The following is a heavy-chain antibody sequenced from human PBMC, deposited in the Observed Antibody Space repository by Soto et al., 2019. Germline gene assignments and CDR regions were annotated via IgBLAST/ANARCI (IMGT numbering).Heavy chain of an antibody. V-gene: IGHV3-9*01. CDR3: AKDIFGGAAAGTQHYYYYGMDV. CDR1: GFTFDDYA. CDR2: ISWNSGSI. J-gene: IGHJ6*02. Sequence: PGGSLRLSCAASGFTFDDYAMHWVRQAPGKGLEWVSGISWNSGSIGYADSVKGRFTISRDNAKNSLYLQMNSLRAEDTALYYCAKDIFGGAAAGTQHYYYYGMDVWGQGTTVTVSS. D-gene: IGHD6-13*01.